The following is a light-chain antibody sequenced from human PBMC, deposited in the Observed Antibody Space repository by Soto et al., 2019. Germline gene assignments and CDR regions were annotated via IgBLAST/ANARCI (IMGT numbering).Light chain of an antibody. CDR3: QQYGDLPWT. J-gene: IGKJ1*01. CDR1: QSVSSNY. V-gene: IGKV3-20*01. Sequence: ALTQSPGTLSSSPGERATLSCRASQSVSSNYLAWYQQKPGQAPRLLIYGASSRATGIPDRFSGSGSGTDFTLTIDRLESEDFAVYFCQQYGDLPWTFGQGSNVDI. CDR2: GAS.